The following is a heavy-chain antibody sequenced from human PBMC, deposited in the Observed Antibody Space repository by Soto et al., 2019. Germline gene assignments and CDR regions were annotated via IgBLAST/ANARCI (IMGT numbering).Heavy chain of an antibody. CDR2: VYYSGRT. Sequence: QVHLQESGPGLVKPSETLSLTCTVSGGAISSSYWSWIRQPPGMGLEWIGYVYYSGRTNYNPSLRSRGTTSIDTSKNHFALKISSVTAADTAVYFCARQEGDIVAPDGMDVWGQGTTVTVSS. V-gene: IGHV4-59*08. CDR1: GGAISSSY. D-gene: IGHD5-12*01. CDR3: ARQEGDIVAPDGMDV. J-gene: IGHJ6*02.